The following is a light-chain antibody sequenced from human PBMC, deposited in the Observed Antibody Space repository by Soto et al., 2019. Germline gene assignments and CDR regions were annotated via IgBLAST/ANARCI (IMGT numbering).Light chain of an antibody. Sequence: EIVLAQSPATLSVTPGERITLSCRASQGVSTSYLAWYQQKPGQAPRLLIYGASSRASGIPDRFSGSGSGTDFTLTINRLEPEDFAVYYCQQYDSSTYTFGQGTKVDIK. CDR2: GAS. V-gene: IGKV3-20*01. CDR1: QGVSTSY. CDR3: QQYDSSTYT. J-gene: IGKJ2*01.